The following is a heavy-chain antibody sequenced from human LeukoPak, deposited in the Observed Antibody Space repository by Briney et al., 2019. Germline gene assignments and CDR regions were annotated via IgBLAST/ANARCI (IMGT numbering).Heavy chain of an antibody. J-gene: IGHJ6*03. V-gene: IGHV5-51*01. Sequence: GGSLKISFKGSGYRFTSYWIGWVRQLPGKGLEWMGIIYPGDSDTRDSPSFQGQVTISADKSISTAYLQWSSLKASDTAMYYCARLPYYDSSGWPYYMDVWGKGTTVTVSS. CDR1: GYRFTSYW. CDR3: ARLPYYDSSGWPYYMDV. CDR2: IYPGDSDT. D-gene: IGHD3-22*01.